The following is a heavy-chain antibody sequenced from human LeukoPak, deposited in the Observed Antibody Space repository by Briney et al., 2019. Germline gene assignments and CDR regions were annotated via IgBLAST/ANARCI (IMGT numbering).Heavy chain of an antibody. CDR1: GFTFSNAW. CDR3: AEDMGPGSGWYSNDAFDI. CDR2: ISWNSGSI. D-gene: IGHD6-19*01. V-gene: IGHV3-9*01. Sequence: GGSLRLSCAASGFTFSNAWMSWVRQAPGKGLEWVSGISWNSGSIGYADSVKGRFTISRDNAKNSLYLQMNSLRAEDTALYYCAEDMGPGSGWYSNDAFDIWGQGTMVTVSS. J-gene: IGHJ3*02.